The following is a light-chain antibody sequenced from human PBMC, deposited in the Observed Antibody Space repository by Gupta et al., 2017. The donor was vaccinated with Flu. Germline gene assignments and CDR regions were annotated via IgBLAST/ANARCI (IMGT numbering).Light chain of an antibody. CDR2: SAS. CDR3: LQEDTYPRT. Sequence: AIQVTQSPSSLSASIGDRVTITCRASQGIRRDLGWYQQKPGKAPKLLIYSASTLQSGVSSRFSGSGSGTHFTLTISSLQPEDFATYFCLQEDTYPRTFGQGTKVEIK. V-gene: IGKV1-6*01. J-gene: IGKJ1*01. CDR1: QGIRRD.